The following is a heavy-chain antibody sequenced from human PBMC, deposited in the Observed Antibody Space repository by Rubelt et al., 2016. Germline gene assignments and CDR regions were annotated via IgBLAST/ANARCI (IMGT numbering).Heavy chain of an antibody. J-gene: IGHJ4*02. Sequence: QVQLVQSGAEVKKPGASVKVSCKASGYTFTSYGISWVRQAPGPGIEWMGWISAYNGNNNYAQKLQGRVTITTDTSTSTAYMELRSLRSDDTAVYYCARVISGVEYSSSWHFDYWGQGTLVTVSS. D-gene: IGHD6-13*01. CDR3: ARVISGVEYSSSWHFDY. V-gene: IGHV1-18*01. CDR1: GYTFTSYG. CDR2: ISAYNGNN.